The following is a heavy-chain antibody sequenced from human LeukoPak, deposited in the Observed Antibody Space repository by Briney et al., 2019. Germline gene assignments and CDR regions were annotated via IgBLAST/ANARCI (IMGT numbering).Heavy chain of an antibody. CDR1: GYTFTGYY. J-gene: IGHJ6*02. CDR2: INPNSGGT. D-gene: IGHD3-16*01. Sequence: ASVKVSCKASGYTFTGYYMHWVRQAPGQGLEWMGWINPNSGGTNYAQKFQGRVTMTRDTSISTAYMELSRLRSDDTAVYYCAVLGRALTVGNYYYYGMDVWGQGSTVTVSS. CDR3: AVLGRALTVGNYYYYGMDV. V-gene: IGHV1-2*02.